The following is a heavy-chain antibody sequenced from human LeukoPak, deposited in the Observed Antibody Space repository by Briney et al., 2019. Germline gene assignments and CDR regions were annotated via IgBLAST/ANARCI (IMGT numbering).Heavy chain of an antibody. J-gene: IGHJ4*02. CDR1: GFTFSSYW. V-gene: IGHV3-74*01. CDR3: AKADGYRRFDY. D-gene: IGHD5-24*01. Sequence: GGPLRLSCAASGFTFSSYWMHWVRQAPGKGLVWVSRINSDGSSTSYADSVKGRFTISRDNAKNTLYLQMNSLRAEDTAVYYCAKADGYRRFDYWGQGTLVTVSS. CDR2: INSDGSST.